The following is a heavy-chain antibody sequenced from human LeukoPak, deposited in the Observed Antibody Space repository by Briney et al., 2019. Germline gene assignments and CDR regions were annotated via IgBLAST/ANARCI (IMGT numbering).Heavy chain of an antibody. CDR3: ARGDYCSGGSCYFDY. V-gene: IGHV4-30-2*01. J-gene: IGHJ4*02. Sequence: TSETLSLTCAVSGGSISSGGYSWSWIRQPPGRGLEWIGYIYHSGSTYYNPSLKSRVTKSVDRSKNQFSLKLSSVTAADTAVYYCARGDYCSGGSCYFDYWGQGTLVTVSS. CDR2: IYHSGST. CDR1: GGSISSGGYS. D-gene: IGHD2-15*01.